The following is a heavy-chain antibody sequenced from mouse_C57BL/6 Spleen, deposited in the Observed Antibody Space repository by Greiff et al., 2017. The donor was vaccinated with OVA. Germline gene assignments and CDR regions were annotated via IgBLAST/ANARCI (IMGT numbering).Heavy chain of an antibody. Sequence: QVQLQQPGAELVKPGASVKLSCKASGYTFTSYWMHWVKQRPGQGLEWIGMIHPNSGSTNYNEKFKSKATLTVDKSSSTAYMQLSSLTSEDSAVYYCARERLRWYFDVWGTGTTVTVSS. CDR3: ARERLRWYFDV. D-gene: IGHD2-2*01. V-gene: IGHV1-64*01. J-gene: IGHJ1*03. CDR2: IHPNSGST. CDR1: GYTFTSYW.